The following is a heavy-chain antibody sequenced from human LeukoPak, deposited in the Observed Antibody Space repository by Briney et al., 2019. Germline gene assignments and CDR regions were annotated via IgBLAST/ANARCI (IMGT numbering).Heavy chain of an antibody. Sequence: PGESLKISCKGSGSCFPSYWTAWVRQMAGKGLERMGIIYHGDSDTRYSPSFQGHATISADKSMSTAYLQWSSLKASDTAMYYCARPYDSGWTGFEYWGQGTLVTVSS. CDR1: GSCFPSYW. CDR2: IYHGDSDT. CDR3: ARPYDSGWTGFEY. D-gene: IGHD6-19*01. V-gene: IGHV5-51*01. J-gene: IGHJ4*02.